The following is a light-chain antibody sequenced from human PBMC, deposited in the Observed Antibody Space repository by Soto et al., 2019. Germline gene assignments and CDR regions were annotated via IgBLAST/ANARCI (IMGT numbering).Light chain of an antibody. Sequence: QSVLTQPASVSGSPGQSITISCTGTGSDIGAYNYVSWYQQHPDKPPQLIIYEVSNRPSGVSNRFSGSKSGITASLTISGLQADDEAYYHCSSYTSSGTFVVFGGGTKLTVL. CDR1: GSDIGAYNY. CDR2: EVS. J-gene: IGLJ2*01. CDR3: SSYTSSGTFVV. V-gene: IGLV2-14*01.